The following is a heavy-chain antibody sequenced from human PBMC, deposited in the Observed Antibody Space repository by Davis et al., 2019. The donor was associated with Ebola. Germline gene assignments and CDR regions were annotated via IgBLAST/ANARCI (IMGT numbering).Heavy chain of an antibody. Sequence: GESLKISCAASGFTFSDYYMSWIRQAPGEGLEWVSYISSGSSTIYYADSVKGRFTISRDNGKNSLYLQMDSLRDEDTAVYYCARVRGVCTNGVCSPYWYFDLWGRGTLVTVSS. J-gene: IGHJ2*01. D-gene: IGHD2-8*01. CDR3: ARVRGVCTNGVCSPYWYFDL. CDR1: GFTFSDYY. CDR2: ISSGSSTI. V-gene: IGHV3-11*04.